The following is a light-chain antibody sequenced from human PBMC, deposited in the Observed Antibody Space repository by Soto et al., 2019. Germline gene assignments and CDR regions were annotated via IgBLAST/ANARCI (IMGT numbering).Light chain of an antibody. CDR1: QASSIY. V-gene: IGKV1-27*01. CDR3: QKYNSAPPT. Sequence: DIQMTQSPSSLSTSVGDRVTITCRASQASSIYLAWYQQKPGKVPKLLIYAASTLQSRVPSRFSGSGSGTDFTLTISSLQPEDVATYYCQKYNSAPPTFGQGTKVEIK. CDR2: AAS. J-gene: IGKJ1*01.